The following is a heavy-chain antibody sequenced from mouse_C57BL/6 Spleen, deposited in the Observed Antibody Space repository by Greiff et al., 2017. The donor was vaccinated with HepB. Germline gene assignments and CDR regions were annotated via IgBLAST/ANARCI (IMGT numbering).Heavy chain of an antibody. V-gene: IGHV1-52*01. CDR1: GYTFTSYW. Sequence: VQLQQPGAELVRPGSSVKLSCKASGYTFTSYWMHWVKQRPIQGLEWIGNIDPSDSETHYNQKFKDKATLTVDKSSSTAYMQLSSLTSEDSAVYYCARGVYDGYYGGYAMDYWGQGTSVTVSS. J-gene: IGHJ4*01. D-gene: IGHD2-3*01. CDR3: ARGVYDGYYGGYAMDY. CDR2: IDPSDSET.